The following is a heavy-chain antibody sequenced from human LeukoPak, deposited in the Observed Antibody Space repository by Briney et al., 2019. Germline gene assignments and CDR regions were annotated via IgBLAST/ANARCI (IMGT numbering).Heavy chain of an antibody. CDR1: GGSTSIYY. D-gene: IGHD2-15*01. V-gene: IGHV4-59*01. J-gene: IGHJ5*02. Sequence: SETLSLTCTVPGGSTSIYYGGWIRRPPGKGREWIGYIYYSGSTNYNPSLKSRVTISVDTSKNQFSLKLSSVTAADTAVYYCAGLNMVAAKNWFDPWGQGTLVTVSS. CDR2: IYYSGST. CDR3: AGLNMVAAKNWFDP.